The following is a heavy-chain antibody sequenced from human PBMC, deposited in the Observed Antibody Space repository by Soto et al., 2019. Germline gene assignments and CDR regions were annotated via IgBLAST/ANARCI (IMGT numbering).Heavy chain of an antibody. CDR3: AKEQRVSLDI. CDR2: ISYDGSNK. D-gene: IGHD1-1*01. CDR1: GLTFSSYG. V-gene: IGHV3-30*18. J-gene: IGHJ3*02. Sequence: PGGSLRLSCAASGLTFSSYGMHWCRQAQGKGLEWVAVISYDGSNKYYADSVKGRFTISRDNSKNTLYLQMNSLRAEDTAVYYCAKEQRVSLDIWGQGTMVTVSS.